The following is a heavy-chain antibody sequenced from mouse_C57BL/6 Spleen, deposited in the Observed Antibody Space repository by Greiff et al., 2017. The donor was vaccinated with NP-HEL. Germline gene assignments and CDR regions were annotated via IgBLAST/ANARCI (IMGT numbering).Heavy chain of an antibody. CDR1: GYTFTSYW. V-gene: IGHV1-53*01. CDR2: INPSNGGT. J-gene: IGHJ3*01. D-gene: IGHD1-1*01. Sequence: QVQLKQPGTELVKPGASVKLSCKASGYTFTSYWMHWVKQRPGQGLEWIGNINPSNGGTNYNEKFKSKATLTVDKSSSTAYMQLSSLTSEDSAVYYCARYDYGSPWFAYWGQGTLVTVSA. CDR3: ARYDYGSPWFAY.